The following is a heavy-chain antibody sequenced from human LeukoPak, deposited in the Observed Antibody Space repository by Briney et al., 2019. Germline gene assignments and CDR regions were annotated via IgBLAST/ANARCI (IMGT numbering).Heavy chain of an antibody. CDR2: ISISSVDS. CDR1: GFTFATYA. V-gene: IGHV3-23*01. CDR3: AKDRELLFAHCWFDL. D-gene: IGHD3-10*01. J-gene: IGHJ5*02. Sequence: GGSLRLSCAASGFTFATYAMSWVRQAPGKGLEWVGGISISSVDSYYADSVKGRFSISRDYSKNTLYLQMDRLSDEDTAVYYCAKDRELLFAHCWFDLWGQGTLVTVSS.